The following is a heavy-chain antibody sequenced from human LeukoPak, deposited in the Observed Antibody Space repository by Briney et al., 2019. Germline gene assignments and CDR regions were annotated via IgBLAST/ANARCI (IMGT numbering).Heavy chain of an antibody. D-gene: IGHD6-13*01. Sequence: GASVKVSCKASGYTFSSYGISWGRQAPGQGLEWMGWISAYNGNTNYAQKLQGRLTMTTDTSTSTAYMEVRSLRSDDTAVYYCVRVTRNIAAAPWAYWGQGTLVTVSS. CDR3: VRVTRNIAAAPWAY. J-gene: IGHJ4*02. CDR2: ISAYNGNT. CDR1: GYTFSSYG. V-gene: IGHV1-18*01.